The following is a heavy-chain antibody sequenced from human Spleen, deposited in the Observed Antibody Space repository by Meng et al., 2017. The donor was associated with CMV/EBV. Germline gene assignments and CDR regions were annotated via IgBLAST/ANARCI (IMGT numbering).Heavy chain of an antibody. Sequence: STFSSFSITWVRQAPGQGLEWMGGIFPTFATTNYAQKFQGRVTITTDESTRIVYMELNSLRSGDTAVYYCVRGVVPAAIKGNWFDPWGPGTLVTVSS. J-gene: IGHJ5*02. V-gene: IGHV1-69*05. CDR1: STFSSFS. CDR3: VRGVVPAAIKGNWFDP. D-gene: IGHD2-2*01. CDR2: IFPTFATT.